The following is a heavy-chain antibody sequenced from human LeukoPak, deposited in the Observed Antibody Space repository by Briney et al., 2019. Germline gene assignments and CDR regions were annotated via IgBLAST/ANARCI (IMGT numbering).Heavy chain of an antibody. CDR2: IFYSGST. V-gene: IGHV4-59*12. D-gene: IGHD6-19*01. CDR3: ARGPRKYTSGWSFAANLRNYYYGLDV. Sequence: KSSETLSLTCNVSGGSISSYYWSWIRQPPGKGLEWIGYIFYSGSTNYNPSLKSRVTMSVDTSKNQFSLKLSSVTAADTAVYYCARGPRKYTSGWSFAANLRNYYYGLDVWGQGTTVTVS. CDR1: GGSISSYY. J-gene: IGHJ6*02.